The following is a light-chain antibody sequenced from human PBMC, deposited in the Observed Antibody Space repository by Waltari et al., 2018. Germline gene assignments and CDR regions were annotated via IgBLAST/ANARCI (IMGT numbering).Light chain of an antibody. CDR2: EVF. CDR3: SSYAGSNNVV. CDR1: SSDVGGYSY. V-gene: IGLV2-8*01. Sequence: QSALTQPPSASGSPGQSVTISCTGTSSDVGGYSYVSWYQQHPGKAPKLIIFEVFQRPAGVPGRFSCSKSGNTASLTVSGLQAEDEADYYCSSYAGSNNVVFGGGTKLTVL. J-gene: IGLJ2*01.